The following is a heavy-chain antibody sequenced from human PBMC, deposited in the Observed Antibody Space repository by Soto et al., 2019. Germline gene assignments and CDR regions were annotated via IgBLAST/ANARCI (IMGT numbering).Heavy chain of an antibody. CDR1: GGSISSSSYY. V-gene: IGHV4-39*01. CDR3: ARGYDSSGYYSLGLTPPFDY. J-gene: IGHJ4*02. Sequence: SETLSLTCTVSGGSISSSSYYWGWIRQPPGKGLEWIGSIYYSGSTYYNPSLKSRVTISVDTSKNQFSLKLSSVTAADTAVYYCARGYDSSGYYSLGLTPPFDYWGQGTLVTVSS. D-gene: IGHD3-22*01. CDR2: IYYSGST.